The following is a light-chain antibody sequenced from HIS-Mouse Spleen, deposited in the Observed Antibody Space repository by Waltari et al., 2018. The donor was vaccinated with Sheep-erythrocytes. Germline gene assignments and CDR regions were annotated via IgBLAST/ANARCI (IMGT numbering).Light chain of an antibody. Sequence: QSVLTQPPSASGTPGQRVTISCSGSSSNIGSNYVEWYQQLPGMAPKLLIYRNNQRPSGVPDRFSGSKSGTSASLAISGLRSEDEADYYCAAWDDSLSGWVFGGGTKLTVL. CDR3: AAWDDSLSGWV. V-gene: IGLV1-47*01. CDR2: RNN. CDR1: SSNIGSNY. J-gene: IGLJ3*02.